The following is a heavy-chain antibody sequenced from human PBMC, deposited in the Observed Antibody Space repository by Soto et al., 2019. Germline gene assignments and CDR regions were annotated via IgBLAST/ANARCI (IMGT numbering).Heavy chain of an antibody. J-gene: IGHJ5*01. CDR3: ARHSASWQWFDY. V-gene: IGHV4-31*03. CDR2: IYYSGST. D-gene: IGHD1-26*01. Sequence: QVQLQESGPGLVKPSQTLSLTCSVSGGSISSGGYYWSWIRQHPEKGLEWIGYIYYSGSTYYNPSIKSRVIISVDTSSNRFSLDLRSVTAADTAIYYCARHSASWQWFDYWGQGTLVTVSS. CDR1: GGSISSGGYY.